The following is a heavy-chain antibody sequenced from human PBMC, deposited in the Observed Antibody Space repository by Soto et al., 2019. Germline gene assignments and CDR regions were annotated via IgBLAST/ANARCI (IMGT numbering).Heavy chain of an antibody. Sequence: GESLKISCKASGYSFNVYWVAWVRQMPGKGLEWMGIIYPGDSDTRYSPSFQGQVTISIDKSISTAYLQWSSLEASDTAMYYCARSYYYSSGYISLFDYWGQGTLVTVSS. CDR2: IYPGDSDT. CDR3: ARSYYYSSGYISLFDY. V-gene: IGHV5-51*01. D-gene: IGHD3-22*01. CDR1: GYSFNVYW. J-gene: IGHJ4*02.